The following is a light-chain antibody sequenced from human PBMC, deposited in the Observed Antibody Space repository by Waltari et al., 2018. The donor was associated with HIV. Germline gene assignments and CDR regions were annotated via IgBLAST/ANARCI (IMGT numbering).Light chain of an antibody. CDR2: ELS. Sequence: QSALTQPPSVSGSPGQSVTISCTGSSSDVGSYNRVSWYQQPPGTAPKLRIYELSNRPSGVPDRFSGSKSGNTASLIISGLQAEDEADYYCSSYTSSNLVFGGGTKLTVL. CDR3: SSYTSSNLV. V-gene: IGLV2-18*02. J-gene: IGLJ2*01. CDR1: SSDVGSYNR.